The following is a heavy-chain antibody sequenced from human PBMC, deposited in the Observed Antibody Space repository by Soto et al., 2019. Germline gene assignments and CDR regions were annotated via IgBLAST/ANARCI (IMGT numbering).Heavy chain of an antibody. Sequence: PGGSLRLSCAASGFTFSSYGMHWVRQAPGKGLEWVAVIWYDGSNKYYADSVKGRFTISRDNSKNTLYLQMNSLRAEDTAVYYCARDGNYYGFLEGPPRHLDYWGQGTLVTVSS. CDR1: GFTFSSYG. J-gene: IGHJ4*02. D-gene: IGHD3-10*01. CDR2: IWYDGSNK. V-gene: IGHV3-33*01. CDR3: ARDGNYYGFLEGPPRHLDY.